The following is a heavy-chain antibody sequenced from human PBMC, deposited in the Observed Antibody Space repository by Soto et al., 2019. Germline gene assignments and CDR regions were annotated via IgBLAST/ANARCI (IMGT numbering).Heavy chain of an antibody. J-gene: IGHJ4*02. CDR2: ISGSGGST. Sequence: EVQLLESGGGLVQPGGSLRLSCAASGFTFSSYAMSWVRQAPGKGLEWVSAISGSGGSTYYADSVKGRFTISRDNSKNTLYMQMNSLRAEDRAVYHCEKARDPDSGYDPLDYWGQGTLVTVSS. CDR3: EKARDPDSGYDPLDY. V-gene: IGHV3-23*01. D-gene: IGHD5-12*01. CDR1: GFTFSSYA.